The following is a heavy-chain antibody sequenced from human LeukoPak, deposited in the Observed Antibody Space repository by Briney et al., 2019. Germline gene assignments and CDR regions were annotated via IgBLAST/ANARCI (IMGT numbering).Heavy chain of an antibody. CDR2: INHSGGT. CDR1: GGSFSGYY. D-gene: IGHD6-19*01. V-gene: IGHV4-34*01. Sequence: SETLSLTCADYGGSFSGYYWSWIRQPPGKGLEWIGEINHSGGTNYNPPRKSRVTISVDTSKNQFSLKLSSLTAADTAVYYCARQPSGWYTGYYYYMDVWGKGTTVTISS. CDR3: ARQPSGWYTGYYYYMDV. J-gene: IGHJ6*03.